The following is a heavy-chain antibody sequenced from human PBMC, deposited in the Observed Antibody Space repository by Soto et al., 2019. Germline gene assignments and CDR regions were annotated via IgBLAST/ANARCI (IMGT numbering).Heavy chain of an antibody. CDR1: GFTFSSYG. J-gene: IGHJ6*02. CDR2: ISYDGSNK. CDR3: AKAVDCSGGSCYSSVLDGMDV. V-gene: IGHV3-30*18. D-gene: IGHD2-15*01. Sequence: PGGSLRLSCAASGFTFSSYGMHWVRQAPGKGLEWVAVISYDGSNKYYADSVKGRFTISRDNSKNTLYLQMNSLRAEDTAVYYCAKAVDCSGGSCYSSVLDGMDVWGQGTAVTVSS.